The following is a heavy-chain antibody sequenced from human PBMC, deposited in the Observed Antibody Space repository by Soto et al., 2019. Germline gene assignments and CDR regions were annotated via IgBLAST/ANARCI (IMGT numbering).Heavy chain of an antibody. CDR1: GYTFTNYA. CDR2: INAGNGNT. Sequence: ASVKVSCKASGYTFTNYAMHWVRQAPGQRLEWMGWINAGNGNTKYSQKFQGRVTITRDTSASTAYMELSSLRSEDTAVYYCARSGHPEYQMLPLDYWGQGTLVTVSS. J-gene: IGHJ4*02. V-gene: IGHV1-3*01. D-gene: IGHD2-2*01. CDR3: ARSGHPEYQMLPLDY.